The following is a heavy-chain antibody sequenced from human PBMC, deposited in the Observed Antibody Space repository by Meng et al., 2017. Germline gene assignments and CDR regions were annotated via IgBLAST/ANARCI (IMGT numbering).Heavy chain of an antibody. D-gene: IGHD5-18*01. CDR1: GGSFSGYY. CDR2: INHSGST. Sequence: GSLRLSCAVYGGSFSGYYWSWIRQPPGKGLEWIGEINHSGSTNYNPSLKSRVTISVDTSKNQFSLKLSSVTAADTAVYYCAEGYSYGLFDYWGQGTRVTVSS. CDR3: AEGYSYGLFDY. V-gene: IGHV4-34*01. J-gene: IGHJ4*02.